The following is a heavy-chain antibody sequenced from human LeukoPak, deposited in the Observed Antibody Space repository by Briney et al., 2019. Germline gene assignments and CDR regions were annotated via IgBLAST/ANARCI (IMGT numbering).Heavy chain of an antibody. J-gene: IGHJ4*02. Sequence: GGSLRLSCAASGFTFSSYSMNWVRQVPGKGLEWVANIRPDGNVQHYADSVKGRFIISRNNARNSLYLQMNTLRAEDTAIYYCARDFYASGSHDSWGQGTLVTVSS. D-gene: IGHD3-10*01. CDR3: ARDFYASGSHDS. CDR1: GFTFSSYS. V-gene: IGHV3-7*03. CDR2: IRPDGNVQ.